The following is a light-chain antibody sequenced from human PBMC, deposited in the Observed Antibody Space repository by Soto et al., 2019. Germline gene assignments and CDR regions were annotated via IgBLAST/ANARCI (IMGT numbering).Light chain of an antibody. J-gene: IGLJ2*01. V-gene: IGLV2-14*03. CDR2: DVS. CDR1: SSDVGGYDY. CDR3: CSYTSSSSVV. Sequence: QSALTQPASVSGSPGQSLTISCTGTSSDVGGYDYVSWYQHHPGKAPRLMIYDVSNRPSGISNRFSASKSGNTASLTISGLQAEDEADYYYCSYTSSSSVVFGGGTKLTVL.